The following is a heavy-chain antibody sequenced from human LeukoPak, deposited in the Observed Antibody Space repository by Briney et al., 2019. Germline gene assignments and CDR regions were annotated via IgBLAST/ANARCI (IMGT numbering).Heavy chain of an antibody. CDR2: IIPIFGTA. V-gene: IGHV1-69*05. J-gene: IGHJ6*03. CDR3: ASSPFDFWSGYYYYYYYYMDV. D-gene: IGHD3-3*01. Sequence: SVKVSFKASGGTFSSYAISWVRQAPGQGLEWMGGIIPIFGTANYAQKFQGRVTITTDESTSTAYMELSSLRSEDTAVYYCASSPFDFWSGYYYYYYYYMDVWGKGTTVTVSS. CDR1: GGTFSSYA.